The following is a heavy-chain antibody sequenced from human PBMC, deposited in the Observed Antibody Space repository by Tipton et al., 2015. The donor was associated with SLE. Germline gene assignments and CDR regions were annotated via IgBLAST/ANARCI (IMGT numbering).Heavy chain of an antibody. D-gene: IGHD1-26*01. Sequence: SLRLSCAASGFTFSSYAMSWVRQAPGKGLEWVSAIRGSGGSTYYADSVKGRFTISRDNSKNTLYLQMNSLRAEDTAVYYCAKAKWELGTFDIWGQGTMVTVSS. CDR1: GFTFSSYA. J-gene: IGHJ3*02. CDR3: AKAKWELGTFDI. V-gene: IGHV3-23*01. CDR2: IRGSGGST.